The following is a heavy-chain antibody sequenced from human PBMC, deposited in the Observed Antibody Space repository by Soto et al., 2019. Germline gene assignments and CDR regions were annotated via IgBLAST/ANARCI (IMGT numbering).Heavy chain of an antibody. J-gene: IGHJ6*04. CDR3: ARGINIVVVPASPMDG. CDR2: IIPIFGTA. V-gene: IGHV1-69*01. D-gene: IGHD2-2*01. CDR1: GGTFSSYA. Sequence: QVQLVQSGAEVKKPGSSVKVSCKASGGTFSSYALSWVRQTTGQGLEWLGGIIPIFGTANYAQRFQGRVMITGDESTRTAYMERSSLRSEDTAVYYCARGINIVVVPASPMDGWGKGTTVTVSS.